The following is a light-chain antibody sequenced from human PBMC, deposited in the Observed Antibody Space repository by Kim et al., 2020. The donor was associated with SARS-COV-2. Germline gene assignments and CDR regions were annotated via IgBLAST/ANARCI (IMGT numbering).Light chain of an antibody. J-gene: IGLJ3*02. V-gene: IGLV4-69*01. CDR2: LNSDGSH. Sequence: QLVLTQSPSASGSLGASVKLTCTLSSGHSTYAIAWHQQQPEKGPRYLMKLNSDGSHSKGDGIPDRFSGSSSGAERYLTISSLQSDDEADYYCQTWGTGTWVFGGGTQLTVL. CDR3: QTWGTGTWV. CDR1: SGHSTYA.